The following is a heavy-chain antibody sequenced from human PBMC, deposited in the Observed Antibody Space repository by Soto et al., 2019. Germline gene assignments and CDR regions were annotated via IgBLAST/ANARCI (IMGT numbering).Heavy chain of an antibody. CDR2: INHSGST. CDR3: ARGGVVLMVYAKNYYMDV. D-gene: IGHD2-8*01. Sequence: QVQLQQWGAGLLKPSETLSLTCAVYGGSFSGYYWSWIRQPPGKGLEWIGEINHSGSTNYNPSLKSRVTISVYTSKNQFSLQLSSVTAADTAVYYCARGGVVLMVYAKNYYMDVWGKGTTVTVSS. V-gene: IGHV4-34*01. CDR1: GGSFSGYY. J-gene: IGHJ6*03.